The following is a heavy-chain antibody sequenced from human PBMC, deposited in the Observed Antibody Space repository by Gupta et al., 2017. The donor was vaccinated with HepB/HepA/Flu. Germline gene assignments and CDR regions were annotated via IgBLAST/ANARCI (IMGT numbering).Heavy chain of an antibody. CDR1: GFKFDDFG. V-gene: IGHV3-20*04. CDR2: ISRRSDTS. D-gene: IGHD3-16*01. Sequence: DVQLLEPGGGVLRPGGSLRLSCTTSGFKFDDFGMSWVRQAPGKGLEWVSGISRRSDTSDYADSVKGRFTISRDNARNSLYLQMDSLRAEDTAFYYCARVPGGYYFYYMDVWGKGTTVTVSS. J-gene: IGHJ6*03. CDR3: ARVPGGYYFYYMDV.